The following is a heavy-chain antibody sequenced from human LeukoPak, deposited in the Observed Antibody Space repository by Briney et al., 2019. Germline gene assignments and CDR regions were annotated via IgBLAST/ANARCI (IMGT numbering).Heavy chain of an antibody. Sequence: PSETLSLTCTVSGYSISSGYYWGWIRQPPGKGLEWIGSIYHSGSTYYNPSLKSRVTISVDTSKNQFSLKLSSVTAADTAVYYCARDRIRYRMGFDPWGQGTLVTVSP. J-gene: IGHJ5*02. CDR2: IYHSGST. D-gene: IGHD1-1*01. CDR3: ARDRIRYRMGFDP. CDR1: GYSISSGYY. V-gene: IGHV4-38-2*02.